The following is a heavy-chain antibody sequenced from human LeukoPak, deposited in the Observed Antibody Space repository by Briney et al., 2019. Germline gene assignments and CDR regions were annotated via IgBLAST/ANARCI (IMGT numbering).Heavy chain of an antibody. Sequence: NPSETLSLTCTVSGGSISTYSWSWIRQPPGKGLEWIGHVSYTGSTNYNPSLKSRVTISVGTSKNQFSLTLSSVTAADTAVYYCARETTVVLDYWGQGTLVTVSS. CDR1: GGSISTYS. CDR2: VSYTGST. J-gene: IGHJ4*02. V-gene: IGHV4-59*01. CDR3: ARETTVVLDY. D-gene: IGHD1/OR15-1a*01.